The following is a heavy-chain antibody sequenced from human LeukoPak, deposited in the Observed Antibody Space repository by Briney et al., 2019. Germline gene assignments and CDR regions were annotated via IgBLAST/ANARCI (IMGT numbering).Heavy chain of an antibody. CDR2: IYGSGRA. Sequence: SETLSLTCSVSGGSISSYYWSWIRQPPGKGLEWIGYIYGSGRANYNPSLKSRVIISVDTSKNQFSLKVKSVTAADTAVYYCARQHRVTTSSYYGMDVWGQGTTVTVSS. D-gene: IGHD5-12*01. J-gene: IGHJ6*02. V-gene: IGHV4-59*08. CDR1: GGSISSYY. CDR3: ARQHRVTTSSYYGMDV.